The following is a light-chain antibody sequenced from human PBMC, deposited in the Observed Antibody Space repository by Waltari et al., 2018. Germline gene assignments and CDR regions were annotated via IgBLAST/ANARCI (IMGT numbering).Light chain of an antibody. V-gene: IGLV1-51*02. CDR1: SSNIGNNY. CDR2: EDD. CDR3: GTWDSSLSGAV. J-gene: IGLJ7*01. Sequence: QSVLTQPPSVSAAPGQRVTISCSGGSSNIGNNYVSWYRQFPGTAPILLIYEDDVRPLVIPGRFAGSKSGTSATLDITGLQAGDEADYYCGTWDSSLSGAVFGGGTHLTVL.